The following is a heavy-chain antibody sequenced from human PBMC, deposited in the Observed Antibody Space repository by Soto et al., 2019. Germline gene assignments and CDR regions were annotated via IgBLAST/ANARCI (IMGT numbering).Heavy chain of an antibody. V-gene: IGHV1-18*04. CDR2: ISAYNGNT. CDR1: GYTFTSYG. Sequence: ASVKVSCKASGYTFTSYGISWVRQAPGQGLEWMGCISAYNGNTNYAQKLQGRVTMTTDTSTSTAYMELRSLRSDDTAVYYCARDTRVGSSSWTNFDYWGQGTLVTVSS. J-gene: IGHJ4*02. CDR3: ARDTRVGSSSWTNFDY. D-gene: IGHD6-13*01.